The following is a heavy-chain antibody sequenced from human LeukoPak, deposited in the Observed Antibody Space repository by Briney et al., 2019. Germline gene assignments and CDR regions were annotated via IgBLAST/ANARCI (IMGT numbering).Heavy chain of an antibody. CDR1: GGSFSGYY. V-gene: IGHV4-34*01. D-gene: IGHD6-13*01. Sequence: SETLSLTCAVYGGSFSGYYWSWIRQPPGKGLEWIGEIYHSGSTNYNPSLKSRVTISVDKSKNQFSLKLSSVTAADTAVYYCASRGAAAGHFQHWGQGTLVTVSS. CDR3: ASRGAAAGHFQH. CDR2: IYHSGST. J-gene: IGHJ1*01.